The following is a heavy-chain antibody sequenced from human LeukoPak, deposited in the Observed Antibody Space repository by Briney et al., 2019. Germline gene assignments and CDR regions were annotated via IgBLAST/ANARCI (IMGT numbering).Heavy chain of an antibody. J-gene: IGHJ4*02. CDR3: AHRHAWGRTFDY. V-gene: IGHV2-5*02. CDR2: IYWDDDK. D-gene: IGHD3-16*01. Sequence: SGPTLVNPTQTLTLTCTFSGFSLSTSGVGGGWIRQPPGKALEWLALIYWDDDKRYSPSLKSRLTITKDTSKNQVVLTMTHMDHVDTATYYCAHRHAWGRTFDYWGQGTLVTVSS. CDR1: GFSLSTSGVG.